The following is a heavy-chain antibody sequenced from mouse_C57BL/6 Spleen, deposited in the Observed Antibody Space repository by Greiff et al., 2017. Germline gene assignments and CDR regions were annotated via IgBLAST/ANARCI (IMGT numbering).Heavy chain of an antibody. V-gene: IGHV1-7*01. D-gene: IGHD1-1*01. J-gene: IGHJ4*01. Sequence: QVQLQQSGAELAKPGASVKLSCKASGYTFTSYWMHWVKQRPGQGLEWIGNINPSSGYTKYNQKFKDKATLTADKSSSTAYMQLSSLTYEDSAVYYCAFTTVVATGAMDYWGQGTSVTVSA. CDR3: AFTTVVATGAMDY. CDR2: INPSSGYT. CDR1: GYTFTSYW.